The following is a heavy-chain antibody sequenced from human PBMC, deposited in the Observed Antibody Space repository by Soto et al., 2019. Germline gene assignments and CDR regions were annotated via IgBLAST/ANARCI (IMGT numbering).Heavy chain of an antibody. V-gene: IGHV1-2*02. CDR1: GYTFTGYY. CDR2: INPNSGGT. CDR3: ARGMGLAADFDY. J-gene: IGHJ4*02. Sequence: ASVKVSCKASGYTFTGYYMHWVRQAHGQGLEWMGWINPNSGGTNYAQKFQGRVTMTRDTYISTAYMELRSLTSDDTAVYYCARGMGLAADFDYWGQGTLVTVSS. D-gene: IGHD3-9*01.